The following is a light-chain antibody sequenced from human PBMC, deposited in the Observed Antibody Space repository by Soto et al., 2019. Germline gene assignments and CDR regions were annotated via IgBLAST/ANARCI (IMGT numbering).Light chain of an antibody. J-gene: IGKJ1*01. CDR1: QSVRSN. Sequence: EIVMTQSPATLSVSPGERATLSCRASQSVRSNLAWYQQKPGQAPRLLIYGASTRATGIPARFSGSGSGTESTLTISSLQSEDFAVYYCQQYYNWRPRFGQGTKVDIK. CDR2: GAS. CDR3: QQYYNWRPR. V-gene: IGKV3-15*01.